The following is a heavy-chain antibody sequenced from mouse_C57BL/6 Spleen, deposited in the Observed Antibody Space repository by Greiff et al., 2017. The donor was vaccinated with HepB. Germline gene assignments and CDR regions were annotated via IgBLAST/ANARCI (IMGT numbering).Heavy chain of an antibody. CDR3: ARSDYPDYYAMDY. CDR1: GYTFTSYG. V-gene: IGHV1-81*01. CDR2: IYPRSGNT. J-gene: IGHJ4*01. D-gene: IGHD2-4*01. Sequence: VQLQQSGTELARPGASVKLSCKASGYTFTSYGISWVKQRTGQGLEWIGEIYPRSGNTYYNEKFKGKATLTADKSSSTAYMELRSLTSEDSAVYFCARSDYPDYYAMDYWGQGTSVTVSS.